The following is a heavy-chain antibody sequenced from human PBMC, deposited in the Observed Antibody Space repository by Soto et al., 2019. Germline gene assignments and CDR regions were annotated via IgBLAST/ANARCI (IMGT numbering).Heavy chain of an antibody. CDR1: GYTFTSYY. CDR2: INPSGGST. D-gene: IGHD4-17*01. CDR3: ARDLLHDYSFDY. Sequence: ASVKVSCKASGYTFTSYYMHWVRQAPGQGLEWMGIINPSGGSTSYAQKFQGRVTMTRDTSTSTVYMELSSLRSEDTAVYYCARDLLHDYSFDYWGQGTLVTFSS. V-gene: IGHV1-46*01. J-gene: IGHJ4*02.